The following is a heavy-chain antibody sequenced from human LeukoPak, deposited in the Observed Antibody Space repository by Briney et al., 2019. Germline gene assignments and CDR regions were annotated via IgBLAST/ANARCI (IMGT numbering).Heavy chain of an antibody. D-gene: IGHD2-2*01. CDR3: ARESACGTTNCLAPADWLDP. CDR2: ISPNSGDT. Sequence: ASVKVSCKASGYTFTGYYMHWVRQAPGQGLEWMGWISPNSGDTDIAQKFQGRVTMTRDTSIATSCMEVDSLTSDDTAVYYCARESACGTTNCLAPADWLDPWGQGTLVIVSS. J-gene: IGHJ5*02. V-gene: IGHV1-2*02. CDR1: GYTFTGYY.